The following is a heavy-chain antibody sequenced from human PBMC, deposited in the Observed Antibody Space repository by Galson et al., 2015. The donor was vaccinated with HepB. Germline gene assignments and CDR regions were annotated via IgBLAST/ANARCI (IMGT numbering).Heavy chain of an antibody. D-gene: IGHD1-26*01. CDR1: GYTFSSYG. J-gene: IGHJ5*02. Sequence: SVKVSCKASGYTFSSYGISWVRQAPGQGLEWMGWISAYNGNTNYAQKLQGRVTMTTDTSTSTAYMELRSLRSDDTAVYYCAREASIVGVKIWFDPWGQGTLVTVSS. V-gene: IGHV1-18*01. CDR2: ISAYNGNT. CDR3: AREASIVGVKIWFDP.